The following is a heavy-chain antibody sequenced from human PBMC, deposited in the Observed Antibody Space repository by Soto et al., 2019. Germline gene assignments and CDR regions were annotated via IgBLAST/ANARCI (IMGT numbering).Heavy chain of an antibody. V-gene: IGHV4-34*01. J-gene: IGHJ4*02. CDR2: INHSGST. CDR1: GGSFSGYY. D-gene: IGHD3-10*01. Sequence: QVQLQQWGAGLLKPSETLSLTCAVYGGSFSGYYWSWIRQPPGKGLEWIGEINHSGSTNYNPSLKSRVTISVDTSKNQFSLKLSSVTAADTAVYYCARAWGLTMVRGVTTFDYWGQGSLVTVSS. CDR3: ARAWGLTMVRGVTTFDY.